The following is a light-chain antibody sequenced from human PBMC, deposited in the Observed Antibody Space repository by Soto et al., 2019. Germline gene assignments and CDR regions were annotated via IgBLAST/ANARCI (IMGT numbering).Light chain of an antibody. CDR1: SSDVGAYNY. J-gene: IGLJ3*02. CDR2: EVD. Sequence: QSVLTQPASVSGSPGQSISISCTGSSSDVGAYNYVAWYQQKPGKAPKLLIYEVDNRPSGISHRFSGSKSDNTASLTISGLQTEDEADYYCSSYTVINTAVFGGGTKLTVL. V-gene: IGLV2-14*01. CDR3: SSYTVINTAV.